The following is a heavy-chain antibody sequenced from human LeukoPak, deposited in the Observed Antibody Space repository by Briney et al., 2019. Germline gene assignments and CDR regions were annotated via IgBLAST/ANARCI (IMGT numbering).Heavy chain of an antibody. Sequence: ASETLSLTCAVSGGSMSSGGYYWSWIRQPPGKGLEWIGYIYHSGSTYYNPSLKSRVTISVDRSKNQFSLKLSSVTAADTAVYYCASGFGEFDHAFDIWGQGTMVTVSS. CDR2: IYHSGST. J-gene: IGHJ3*02. CDR1: GGSMSSGGYY. V-gene: IGHV4-30-2*01. D-gene: IGHD3-10*01. CDR3: ASGFGEFDHAFDI.